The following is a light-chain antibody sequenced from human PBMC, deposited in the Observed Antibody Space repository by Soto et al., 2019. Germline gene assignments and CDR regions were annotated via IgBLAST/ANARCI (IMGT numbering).Light chain of an antibody. CDR1: QSVLYSSNNKNY. CDR2: WAS. J-gene: IGKJ1*01. V-gene: IGKV4-1*01. CDR3: QQYYSPPRT. Sequence: DIVMTQSPDSLAVSLGERATINCKSSQSVLYSSNNKNYLAWYQQKPGQPPKLLIYWASTRESGVPDRFSGSGSGADFTLTISSLQAEDVAVYYCQQYYSPPRTFRQGTQVEIK.